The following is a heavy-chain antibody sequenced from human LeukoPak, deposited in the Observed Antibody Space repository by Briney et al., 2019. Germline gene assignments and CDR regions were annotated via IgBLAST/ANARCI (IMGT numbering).Heavy chain of an antibody. V-gene: IGHV3-48*03. CDR2: ISSSGSTI. Sequence: PGGSLRLSCAASGFTFSSYEMNWVRQAPGKGLEWVSYISSSGSTIYYADSVKGRFTISRDNAKNSLYLQMNSLRAEDTAVYYCARALHNWNDNWFDPWGQGTLVTVSS. J-gene: IGHJ5*02. CDR1: GFTFSSYE. D-gene: IGHD1-1*01. CDR3: ARALHNWNDNWFDP.